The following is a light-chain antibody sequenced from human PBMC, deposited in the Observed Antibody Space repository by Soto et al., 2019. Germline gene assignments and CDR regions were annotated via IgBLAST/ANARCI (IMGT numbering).Light chain of an antibody. V-gene: IGLV2-23*01. Sequence: QSALAQPASVSGSPGQSITISCTGSSSDIGGFGLVSWYRHYPGEAPELIIFEGSKRPSGVSSRFSGSKSGNAASLTISGLQAEDEADYYCCAYAGGDHLFVFGAGTKLTVL. J-gene: IGLJ1*01. CDR1: SSDIGGFGL. CDR2: EGS. CDR3: CAYAGGDHLFV.